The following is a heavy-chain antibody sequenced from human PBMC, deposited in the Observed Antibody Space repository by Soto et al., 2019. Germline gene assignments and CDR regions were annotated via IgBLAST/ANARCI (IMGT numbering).Heavy chain of an antibody. CDR1: GYPFTHYG. V-gene: IGHV1-18*01. J-gene: IGHJ6*02. CDR2: ISPFNGNT. Sequence: ASVKVSCKSSGYPFTHYGITWVRQAPGQGLEWMGWISPFNGNTNYGQTLQGGVTLTTDTSTSTVYMELRSLRSDDTAVYYCARDQSFDRSYYYGIDFWGQGTTVTVSS. D-gene: IGHD3-22*01. CDR3: ARDQSFDRSYYYGIDF.